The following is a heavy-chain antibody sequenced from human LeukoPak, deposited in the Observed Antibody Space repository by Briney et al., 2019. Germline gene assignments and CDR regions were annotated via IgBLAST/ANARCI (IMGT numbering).Heavy chain of an antibody. CDR2: IIPVFGTT. CDR3: ATKNFGDLYRHDDPFNM. Sequence: SVKVSCKASGYTFTGYYMHWVRQAPGQGLEWMGDIIPVFGTTNYAQKFQGRVTISADRSTSTAYMEVSSLKSEDTAVYYCATKNFGDLYRHDDPFNMWGQGTTVTVSS. J-gene: IGHJ3*02. CDR1: GYTFTGYY. D-gene: IGHD3-10*01. V-gene: IGHV1-69*06.